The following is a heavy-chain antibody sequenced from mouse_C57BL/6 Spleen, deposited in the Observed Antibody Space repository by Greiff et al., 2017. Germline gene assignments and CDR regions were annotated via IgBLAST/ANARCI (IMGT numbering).Heavy chain of an antibody. CDR3: ARTGYGYDDAMDY. J-gene: IGHJ4*01. CDR1: GYAFSSYW. Sequence: VQLQQSGAELVKPGASVKISCKASGYAFSSYWMNWVKQRPGKGLEWIGQIYPGDGDTNYNGKFKGKATLTADKSSSTAYMQLSSLTSEDSAVYFCARTGYGYDDAMDYWGQGTSVTVSS. D-gene: IGHD2-2*01. CDR2: IYPGDGDT. V-gene: IGHV1-80*01.